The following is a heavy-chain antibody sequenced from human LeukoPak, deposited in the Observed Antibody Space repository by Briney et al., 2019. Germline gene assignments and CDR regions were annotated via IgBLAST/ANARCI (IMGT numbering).Heavy chain of an antibody. CDR3: AKTRSIAAQIQYFGLDV. V-gene: IGHV3-23*01. Sequence: GGSLRLSCAASGSTFSSYAMSWVRPAPGKGLEWVSAISGSGGDTDYADSVKGRFTISRDNSKNTLYMQMSSLRAEDTAVYYCAKTRSIAAQIQYFGLDVWGQGTTVTVSS. CDR1: GSTFSSYA. J-gene: IGHJ6*02. D-gene: IGHD6-6*01. CDR2: ISGSGGDT.